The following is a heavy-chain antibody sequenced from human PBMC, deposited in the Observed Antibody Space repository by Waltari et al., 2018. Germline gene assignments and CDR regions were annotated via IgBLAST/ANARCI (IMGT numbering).Heavy chain of an antibody. J-gene: IGHJ6*02. D-gene: IGHD3-10*01. V-gene: IGHV4-34*01. CDR2: INHSGST. CDR1: GGSFSGYY. CDR3: ARGRRITMVRGVSFYYYYGMDV. Sequence: QVQLQQWGAGLLKPSETLSLTCAVYGGSFSGYYWSWIRHPPGKGLEWIGEINHSGSTNYNPSLKSRVTISVDTSKNQFSLKLSSVTAADTAVYYCARGRRITMVRGVSFYYYYGMDVWGQGTTVTVSS.